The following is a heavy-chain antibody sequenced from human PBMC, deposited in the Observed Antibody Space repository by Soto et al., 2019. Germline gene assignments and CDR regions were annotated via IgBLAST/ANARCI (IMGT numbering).Heavy chain of an antibody. J-gene: IGHJ6*02. CDR2: INSDGSST. Sequence: EVPLVESGGDLVQPGGSLRLSCAASGFGLSTYWMEWVRQAPGKGLVWVSGINSDGSSTYYADSGKGRFTISRENAKNMLCLQMNSVRAEDAAMYYCARERFCGGDSGQYHGMAVWGRGSTVTVS. V-gene: IGHV3-74*01. CDR3: ARERFCGGDSGQYHGMAV. D-gene: IGHD2-21*01. CDR1: GFGLSTYW.